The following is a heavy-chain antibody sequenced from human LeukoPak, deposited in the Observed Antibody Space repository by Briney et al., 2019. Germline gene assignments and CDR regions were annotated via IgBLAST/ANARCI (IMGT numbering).Heavy chain of an antibody. Sequence: ASVKVSCKVSGYTLTQLVIHWVRQAPGKGLEWMGGFDPEDGETIYAQKFQGRVTMTEDTSTDTAYMELSSLRSEDTAVYYCVTSRGSYFLYWGQGTLVTVS. CDR1: GYTLTQLV. CDR2: FDPEDGET. J-gene: IGHJ4*02. V-gene: IGHV1-24*01. D-gene: IGHD1-26*01. CDR3: VTSRGSYFLY.